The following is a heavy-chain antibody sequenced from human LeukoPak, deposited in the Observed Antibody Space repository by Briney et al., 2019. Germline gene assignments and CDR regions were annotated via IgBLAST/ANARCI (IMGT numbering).Heavy chain of an antibody. J-gene: IGHJ4*02. V-gene: IGHV4-59*12. Sequence: PSETLSLTCTVSGGSISSYYWSWIRQPPGKGLEWIGYIYYSGSTNYNPSLKSRVTMSVDTSKNQFSLKLSSVTAADTAVYYCAREGPSGGYWGQGTLVTVSS. CDR3: AREGPSGGY. CDR2: IYYSGST. CDR1: GGSISSYY.